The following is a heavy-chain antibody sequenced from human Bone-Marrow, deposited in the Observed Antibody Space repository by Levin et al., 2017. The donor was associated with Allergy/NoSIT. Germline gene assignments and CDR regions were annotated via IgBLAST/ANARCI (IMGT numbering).Heavy chain of an antibody. J-gene: IGHJ4*02. CDR2: VHRSGST. CDR1: GVSVNSASYY. V-gene: IGHV4-61*01. CDR3: ARDYTYGSGLDY. Sequence: ASETLSLTFLVSGVSVNSASYYWTWIRQPPGKGLEWIGYVHRSGSTNYNASLKSRLTISLDTSTNQFSLRLNSLTAADTAVYYCARDYTYGSGLDYWGQGTLVTVSS. D-gene: IGHD3-10*01.